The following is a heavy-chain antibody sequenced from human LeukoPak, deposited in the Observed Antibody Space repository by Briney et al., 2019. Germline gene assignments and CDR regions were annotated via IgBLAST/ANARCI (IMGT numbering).Heavy chain of an antibody. CDR2: IYHSGST. D-gene: IGHD2-2*01. CDR1: GYSISSGYY. V-gene: IGHV4-38-2*02. CDR3: ARGDCSSTICYSPMDV. Sequence: SETLSLTCTVSGYSISSGYYWGWIRQPPGKGPEWIGSIYHSGSTYYNPSLKSRVTISVDTSKNQFSLKLSSMTAADTAVYYCARGDCSSTICYSPMDVWGKGTTVTVSS. J-gene: IGHJ6*03.